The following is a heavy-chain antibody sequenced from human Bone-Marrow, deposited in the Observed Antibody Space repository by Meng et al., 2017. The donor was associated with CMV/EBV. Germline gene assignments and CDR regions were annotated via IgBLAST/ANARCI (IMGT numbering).Heavy chain of an antibody. CDR3: ARGMGPLVLCRRCFYGMDV. CDR2: IIPIFGTA. V-gene: IGHV1-69*05. J-gene: IGHJ6*02. Sequence: VKVSCKASGGTFSSYAISWVRQAPGQGLEWMGGIIPIFGTANYAQKFQGRVTITTDESTSTAYMELSRLRSEDTAVYYCARGMGPLVLCRRCFYGMDVWGQGTTVTVSS. D-gene: IGHD3-10*01. CDR1: GGTFSSYA.